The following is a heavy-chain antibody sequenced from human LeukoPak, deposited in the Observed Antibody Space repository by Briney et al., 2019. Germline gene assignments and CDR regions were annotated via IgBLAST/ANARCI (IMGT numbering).Heavy chain of an antibody. D-gene: IGHD3-16*02. Sequence: ESGPTLVKPTQTLTLPCTLSGLSLTSTGGSVGWIRHPPEKALEWLGPIYWDDDKRYSPSLKTRLTITRDISIKQVVLTMTNMHPVDTATYYCAHTSRYTGYYWGQGIMVTVSS. CDR3: AHTSRYTGYY. CDR2: IYWDDDK. J-gene: IGHJ4*02. CDR1: GLSLTSTGGS. V-gene: IGHV2-5*02.